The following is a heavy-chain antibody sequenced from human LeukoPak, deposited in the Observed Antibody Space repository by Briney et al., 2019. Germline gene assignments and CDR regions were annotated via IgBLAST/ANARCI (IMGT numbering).Heavy chain of an antibody. D-gene: IGHD5-24*01. J-gene: IGHJ4*02. Sequence: SETLSLTCDVYGGSLSPYYWTWIRQPPGKGLEWIGEIDHGGSTSYNPSLKSRATISLDKSKNQVFLKVNSVTAADTALYFCGRGRRDGNYFDSWGQGTLVTVSS. CDR1: GGSLSPYY. V-gene: IGHV4-34*01. CDR3: GRGRRDGNYFDS. CDR2: IDHGGST.